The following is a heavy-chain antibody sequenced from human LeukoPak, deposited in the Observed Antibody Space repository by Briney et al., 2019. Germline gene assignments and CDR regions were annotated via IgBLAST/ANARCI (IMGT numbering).Heavy chain of an antibody. D-gene: IGHD2-15*01. CDR1: GGSISSSSYY. V-gene: IGHV4-39*07. J-gene: IGHJ4*02. Sequence: SETLSLTCTVSGGSISSSSYYWGWIRQPPGKGLEWIGSIYYSGSTYYNPSLKSRVTISVDTSKNQFSLKLSSVTAADTAVYYCARAKKYCSGGSCSRWGAYFDYWGQGTLVTVSS. CDR3: ARAKKYCSGGSCSRWGAYFDY. CDR2: IYYSGST.